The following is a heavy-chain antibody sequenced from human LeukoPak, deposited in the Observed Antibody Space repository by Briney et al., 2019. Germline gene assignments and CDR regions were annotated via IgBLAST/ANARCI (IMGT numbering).Heavy chain of an antibody. CDR1: GFTFSTYA. D-gene: IGHD6-13*01. CDR2: TTNGGTA. V-gene: IGHV3-23*01. J-gene: IGHJ4*02. Sequence: GGSLRLSCTASGFTFSTYAMGWVRQAPGKGLEWVSATTNGGTAYYADSVKGRFTISRDNSRNTLYLQMNSLRAEDTAVHYCAKDSSSSSWYGVFDSWGQGTLVTVSS. CDR3: AKDSSSSSWYGVFDS.